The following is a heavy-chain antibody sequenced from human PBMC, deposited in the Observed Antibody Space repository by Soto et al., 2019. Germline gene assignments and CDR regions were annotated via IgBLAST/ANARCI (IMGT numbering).Heavy chain of an antibody. CDR2: IYYSGST. Sequence: TSETLSLTCTVSGGSISSYYWSWIRQPPGKGLEWIGYIYYSGSTNYNPSLKSRVTISVDTSKNQFSLKLSSVTAADAAVYYCARGGWELPFDYWGQGTLVTVSS. CDR3: ARGGWELPFDY. D-gene: IGHD1-26*01. CDR1: GGSISSYY. V-gene: IGHV4-59*01. J-gene: IGHJ4*02.